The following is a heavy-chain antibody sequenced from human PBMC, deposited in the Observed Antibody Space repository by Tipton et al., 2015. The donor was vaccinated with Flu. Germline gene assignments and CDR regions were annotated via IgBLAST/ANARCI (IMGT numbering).Heavy chain of an antibody. D-gene: IGHD5-12*01. V-gene: IGHV4-39*07. CDR3: ARGSGYANTYFDS. Sequence: TLSLTCAVSGYSIRSSNSYWGWIRQPPGKGLEWIGNIFHSGNSYRNPSLKSRVTISIDTSKNQFSLKLNSVSAADTAVYYCARGSGYANTYFDSWGQATLVTVSS. CDR2: IFHSGNS. CDR1: GYSIRSSNSY. J-gene: IGHJ4*02.